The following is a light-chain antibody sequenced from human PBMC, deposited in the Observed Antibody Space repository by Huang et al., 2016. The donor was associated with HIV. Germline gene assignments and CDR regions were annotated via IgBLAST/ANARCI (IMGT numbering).Light chain of an antibody. CDR2: GAY. V-gene: IGKV3-20*01. J-gene: IGKJ2*01. Sequence: IVLTQSPGTLSLSPGERATLSCRASQSVRSSYLAWYQQKPGQTPRLLIYGAYNRADGIPIRFSGSQSGTDFTLAISSLEPEDFGVYYCQQYGSSPRTFGQGTKLEIK. CDR1: QSVRSSY. CDR3: QQYGSSPRT.